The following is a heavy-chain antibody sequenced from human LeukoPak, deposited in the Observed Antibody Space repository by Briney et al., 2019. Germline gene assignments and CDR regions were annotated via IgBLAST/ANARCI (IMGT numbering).Heavy chain of an antibody. CDR1: GFTFDDYA. Sequence: PGGSLRPSCAASGFTFDDYAMHWVRHAPGKGLEWVSGISWNSGSIGYADSVKGRFTISRDNAKNSLYLQMNSLRAEDTALYYCAKDTDSYGYYDAFDIWGQGTIVTVSS. V-gene: IGHV3-9*01. CDR3: AKDTDSYGYYDAFDI. J-gene: IGHJ3*02. D-gene: IGHD5-18*01. CDR2: ISWNSGSI.